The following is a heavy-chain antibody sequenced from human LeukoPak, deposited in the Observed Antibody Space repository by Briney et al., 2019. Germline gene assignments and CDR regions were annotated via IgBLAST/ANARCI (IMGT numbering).Heavy chain of an antibody. J-gene: IGHJ4*02. D-gene: IGHD3-22*01. Sequence: SVKVSCKASGGTFSSYAISWVRQAPGQGLEWMGRIIPILGIANYAQKFQGRVTITADKSTSTAYMELSSLRSDDTAVYYCSTYYFDRSGYSSHYYFDYWGQGTLVTVSS. V-gene: IGHV1-69*04. CDR1: GGTFSSYA. CDR2: IIPILGIA. CDR3: STYYFDRSGYSSHYYFDY.